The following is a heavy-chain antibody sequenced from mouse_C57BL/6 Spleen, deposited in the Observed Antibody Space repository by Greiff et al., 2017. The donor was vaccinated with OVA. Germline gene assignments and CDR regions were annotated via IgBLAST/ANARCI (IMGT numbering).Heavy chain of an antibody. CDR1: GYTFTSYW. V-gene: IGHV1-59*01. Sequence: QVQLQQPGAELVRPGTSVKLSCKASGYTFTSYWMHWVKQRPGQGLEWIGVIDPSDSYTNYNQKFKGKATLTVDTSSSTAYMQLSSLTSEDSAVYYCARSLYDYDGGLDYWGQGTTLTVSS. D-gene: IGHD2-4*01. J-gene: IGHJ2*01. CDR3: ARSLYDYDGGLDY. CDR2: IDPSDSYT.